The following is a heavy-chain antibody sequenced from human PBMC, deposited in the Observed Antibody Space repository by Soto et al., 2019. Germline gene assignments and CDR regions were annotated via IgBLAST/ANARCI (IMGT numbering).Heavy chain of an antibody. V-gene: IGHV4-34*01. CDR3: TRAGRFPRSWFDP. CDR1: GGSFRNYY. D-gene: IGHD3-10*01. Sequence: PSETLSLTCGVYGGSFRNYYWIWVRQPPGKGLEWIGEVNHSGEATYNPSLQSRITISLDTSNNQFSLKMTSVTAADTAMYFCTRAGRFPRSWFDPWGQGTLVTVSS. CDR2: VNHSGEA. J-gene: IGHJ5*02.